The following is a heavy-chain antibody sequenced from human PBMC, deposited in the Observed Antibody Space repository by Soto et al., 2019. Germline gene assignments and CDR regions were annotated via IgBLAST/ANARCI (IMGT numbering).Heavy chain of an antibody. D-gene: IGHD4-17*01. CDR2: IIHIFGTT. CDR1: GGTFSSNA. J-gene: IGHJ4*02. V-gene: IGHV1-69*06. CDR3: ASGRKYKYGRGDYLPYFLAS. Sequence: QVQLVQSGAEVKKPESSVNVSCKASGGTFSSNAISWVRQAPGQGLEWMGGIIHIFGTTHYAQKFEGRVTLCADKATRTAYMELSRLRSEDTAVYYWASGRKYKYGRGDYLPYFLASWGQGTRVTVSS.